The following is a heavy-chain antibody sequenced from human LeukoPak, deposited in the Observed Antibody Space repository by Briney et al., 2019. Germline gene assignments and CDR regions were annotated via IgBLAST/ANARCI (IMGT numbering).Heavy chain of an antibody. CDR2: ISYDGSNK. D-gene: IGHD1-26*01. Sequence: GGSLRLSCAASGFTFNNYVMHWVRQAPGKGLEWVALISYDGSNKYYADSVKGRFTISRDNSKNTLYLQMNSLRAEDTAVYYCAKVRGGSYGYYYYGMDVWGQGTTVTVSS. CDR3: AKVRGGSYGYYYYGMDV. J-gene: IGHJ6*02. V-gene: IGHV3-30*18. CDR1: GFTFNNYV.